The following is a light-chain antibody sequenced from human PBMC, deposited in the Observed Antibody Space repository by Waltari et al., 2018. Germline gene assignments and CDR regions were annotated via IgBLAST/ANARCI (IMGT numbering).Light chain of an antibody. J-gene: IGLJ3*02. V-gene: IGLV3-1*01. CDR2: EDN. CDR3: QAWDSNTV. Sequence: SFELTQPPSVSVSPGQTATITCSGAILGLKNSGWYQQKPGQSPVLVIYEDNKRPSGIPERFAGSNSGNTATLTISGTQSLDEADYYCQAWDSNTVFGGGTKLTVL. CDR1: ILGLKN.